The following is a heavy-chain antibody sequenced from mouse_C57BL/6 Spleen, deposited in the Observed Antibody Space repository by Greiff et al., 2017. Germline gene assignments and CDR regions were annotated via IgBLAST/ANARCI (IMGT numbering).Heavy chain of an antibody. Sequence: EVKLMESGPDLVKPSQSLSLTCSVTGYSITSGYYWNWIRQFPGNKLEWMGYISYDGSNNYNPSLKNRISITRDTSKNQFFLKLNSVTTEDTATYYCARVDYGSSGFAYWGQGTLVTVSA. CDR2: ISYDGSN. CDR1: GYSITSGYY. CDR3: ARVDYGSSGFAY. D-gene: IGHD1-1*01. J-gene: IGHJ3*01. V-gene: IGHV3-6*01.